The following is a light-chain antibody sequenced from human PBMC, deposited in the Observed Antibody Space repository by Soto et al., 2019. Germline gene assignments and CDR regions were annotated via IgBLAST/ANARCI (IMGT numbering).Light chain of an antibody. CDR3: QQTYRIPLT. J-gene: IGKJ4*01. V-gene: IGKV1-39*01. CDR2: AAY. Sequence: DIQMTQSTSSLPASVGDRVTVTCRASQSIRGYLNWYQHKPGTAHKLLIFAAYRLQTGVQLRFSGSGSGTNFTLTISNLHPEDFATYSCQQTYRIPLTFGGGTKVDIK. CDR1: QSIRGY.